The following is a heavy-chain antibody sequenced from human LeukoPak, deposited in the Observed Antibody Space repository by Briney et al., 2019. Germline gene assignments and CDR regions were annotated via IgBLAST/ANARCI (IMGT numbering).Heavy chain of an antibody. CDR2: ISSSGNNK. V-gene: IGHV3-48*03. CDR1: GFTFSIYE. D-gene: IGHD5-24*01. J-gene: IGHJ3*02. Sequence: GGSLRLSCAASGFTFSIYEMNWVRQAPGKGLEWVSYISSSGNNKYYADSVKGRFIISRDNAKNSLYLQMNSLRAEDTAVYYCARDSGGHNYALDGFDIWGQGTMVTVSS. CDR3: ARDSGGHNYALDGFDI.